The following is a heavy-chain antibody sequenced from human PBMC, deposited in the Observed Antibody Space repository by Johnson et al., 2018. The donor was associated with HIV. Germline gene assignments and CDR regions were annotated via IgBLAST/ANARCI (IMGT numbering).Heavy chain of an antibody. CDR1: GFTFSSYW. CDR3: ARPGGGWYETAFDI. D-gene: IGHD6-19*01. Sequence: VQLVESGGGLVQPGGSLRLSCAASGFTFSSYWMSWVRQAPGQGLEWVANIKQDGSEKYYVDSVKGRFTISRDNAKNSLYLQMNSLRAEDTAVYYCARPGGGWYETAFDIWGQGTMVTVSS. J-gene: IGHJ3*02. CDR2: IKQDGSEK. V-gene: IGHV3-7*01.